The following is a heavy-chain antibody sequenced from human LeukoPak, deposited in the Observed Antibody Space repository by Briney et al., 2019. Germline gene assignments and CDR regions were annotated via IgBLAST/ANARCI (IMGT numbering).Heavy chain of an antibody. Sequence: NPSETLSLTCTVSGGSISSGGYHWSWIRQHPGKGLEWIGYIYYSGSTYYNPSLKSRVTISVDTSKNQFSLKLSSVTAADTAVYYCASAGDFWSGYPYYYYYYYIDVWGKGTTVTVSS. CDR2: IYYSGST. D-gene: IGHD3-3*01. CDR3: ASAGDFWSGYPYYYYYYYIDV. V-gene: IGHV4-31*03. J-gene: IGHJ6*03. CDR1: GGSISSGGYH.